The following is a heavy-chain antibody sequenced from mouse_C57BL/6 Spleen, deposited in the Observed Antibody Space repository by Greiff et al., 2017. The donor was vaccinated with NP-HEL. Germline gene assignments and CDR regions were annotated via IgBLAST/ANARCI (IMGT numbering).Heavy chain of an antibody. CDR1: GYTFTSYW. CDR3: ARWIYYYGSYAMDY. J-gene: IGHJ4*01. CDR2: IYPGSGST. V-gene: IGHV1-55*01. Sequence: QVQLQQPGAELVKPGASVKMSCKASGYTFTSYWITWVKQRPGQGLEWIGDIYPGSGSTNYNEKFKSKATLTVDTSSSTAYMQLSSLTSEDSAVYYCARWIYYYGSYAMDYWGQGTSVTVSS. D-gene: IGHD1-1*01.